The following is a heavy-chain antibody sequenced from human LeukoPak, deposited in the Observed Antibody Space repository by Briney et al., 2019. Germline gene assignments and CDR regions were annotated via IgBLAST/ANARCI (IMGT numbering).Heavy chain of an antibody. D-gene: IGHD3-10*01. CDR1: GFTFNSYA. J-gene: IGHJ4*02. CDR3: ARDLETGEFMHGHY. V-gene: IGHV3-23*01. CDR2: ISGSGGST. Sequence: PGGSLRLSCAASGFTFNSYAMSRVRQAPGKGLEWVSAISGSGGSTYYADSVKGRFTISRDNSKNTLYLQMNSLRAEDTAVYYCARDLETGEFMHGHYWGQGTLVTVSS.